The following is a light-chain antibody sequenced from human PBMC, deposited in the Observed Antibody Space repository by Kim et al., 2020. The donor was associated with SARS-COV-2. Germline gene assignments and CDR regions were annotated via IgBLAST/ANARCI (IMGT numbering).Light chain of an antibody. CDR1: QSVNSRF. V-gene: IGKV3-20*01. CDR2: GAA. CDR3: QVCT. Sequence: DRATLSCMSRQSVNSRFLAWYQPNPGQAPWLLIWGAASMATVIPYRFSGSGSGTDFTLTISRREPEDCAVYYCQVCTFGHGTKVDIK. J-gene: IGKJ1*01.